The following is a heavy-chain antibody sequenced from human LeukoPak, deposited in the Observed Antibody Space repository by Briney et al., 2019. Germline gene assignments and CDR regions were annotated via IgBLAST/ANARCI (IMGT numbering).Heavy chain of an antibody. J-gene: IGHJ4*02. CDR2: VYPGDSDT. CDR3: ARQYSTSSKFDY. CDR1: ECRFTNYW. V-gene: IGHV5-51*01. D-gene: IGHD6-6*01. Sequence: GESLKISSRGSECRFTNYWIGWVRQMPGKGLEWMGIVYPGDSDTRYSPSIQGQVTISADKYISTAYLQWSSLKASDTAMYYCARQYSTSSKFDYWGQGTLVTVSS.